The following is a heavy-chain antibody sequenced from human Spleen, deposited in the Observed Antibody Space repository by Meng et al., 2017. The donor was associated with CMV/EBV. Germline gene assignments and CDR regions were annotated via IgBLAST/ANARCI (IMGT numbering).Heavy chain of an antibody. D-gene: IGHD2-15*01. CDR1: GYTFTSYG. CDR2: IIPILGIA. CDR3: AREGDIVVVVAAIRGGNNWFDP. Sequence: SVKVSCKASGYTFTSYGISWVRQAPGQGLEWMGRIIPILGIANYAQKFQGRVTITADKSTSTAYMELSSLRSEDTAVYYCAREGDIVVVVAAIRGGNNWFDPWGQGTLVTVSS. J-gene: IGHJ5*02. V-gene: IGHV1-69*04.